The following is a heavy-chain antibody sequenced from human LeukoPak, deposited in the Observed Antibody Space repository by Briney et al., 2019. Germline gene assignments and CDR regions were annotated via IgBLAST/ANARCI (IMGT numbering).Heavy chain of an antibody. Sequence: SETLSLTCTVSGGSISSYYWSWIRQPPGRGLEWIGYIYYSGNTNYNPSLKSRVTISVDTSKNQFSLKLSSVTAADTAVYYCARSIATAGLTFDPGGQGTLVTVSS. D-gene: IGHD6-13*01. J-gene: IGHJ5*02. CDR1: GGSISSYY. CDR3: ARSIATAGLTFDP. V-gene: IGHV4-59*01. CDR2: IYYSGNT.